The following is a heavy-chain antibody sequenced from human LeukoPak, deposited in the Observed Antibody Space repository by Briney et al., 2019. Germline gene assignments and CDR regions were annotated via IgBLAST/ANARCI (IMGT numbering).Heavy chain of an antibody. CDR2: IVVGSGNT. Sequence: SVKVSCKASGFTFTSSAMQWVRQARGQRLEWIGWIVVGSGNTNYAQKFQERVTITRDMSTSTAYMELSSLRSEDTAVYYCAAETYYYGSGSYGLGFQHWGQGPLVTVSS. CDR1: GFTFTSSA. D-gene: IGHD3-10*01. J-gene: IGHJ1*01. V-gene: IGHV1-58*02. CDR3: AAETYYYGSGSYGLGFQH.